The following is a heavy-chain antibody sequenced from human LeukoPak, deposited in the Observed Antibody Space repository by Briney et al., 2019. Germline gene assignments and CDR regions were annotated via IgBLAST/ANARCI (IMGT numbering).Heavy chain of an antibody. J-gene: IGHJ4*02. D-gene: IGHD4/OR15-4a*01. V-gene: IGHV3-7*04. CDR1: GFTFSSYG. Sequence: PGRSLRLSCAASGFTFSSYGMHWVRQAPGKGLEWVANIKQDGSEKYYVDSVEGRFTISRDNAKNSLYLQVNSLRAEDTAVYYCVRGGANFDNSGQGTLVTVSS. CDR3: VRGGANFDN. CDR2: IKQDGSEK.